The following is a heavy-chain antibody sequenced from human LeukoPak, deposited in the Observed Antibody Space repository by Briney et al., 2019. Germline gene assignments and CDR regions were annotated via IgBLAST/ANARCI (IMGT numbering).Heavy chain of an antibody. D-gene: IGHD6-13*01. Sequence: GRSLRLSCAASGFTFSSYAMHWVRQAPGKGLEWVAVISYDGSNKYYADSVKGRFTISRDNSKNTLYLQMNSLRAEDTAVYYCAREGGSSWPFDYWGQGTLVTVSS. V-gene: IGHV3-30*01. J-gene: IGHJ4*02. CDR3: AREGGSSWPFDY. CDR1: GFTFSSYA. CDR2: ISYDGSNK.